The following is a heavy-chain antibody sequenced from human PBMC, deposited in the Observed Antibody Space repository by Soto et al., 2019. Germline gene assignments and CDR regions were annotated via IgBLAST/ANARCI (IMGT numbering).Heavy chain of an antibody. V-gene: IGHV1-2*02. CDR2: INTNSGGT. Sequence: GASVKVSCKASGYTFTGYYIHWVRQAPGQGLEWMGWINTNSGGTNYAQKFQGRVTMTRDTSIGTAYMELSRLTSDDTAVYYCARTQTNDYWGQGTLVTVSS. CDR1: GYTFTGYY. CDR3: ARTQTNDY. J-gene: IGHJ4*02.